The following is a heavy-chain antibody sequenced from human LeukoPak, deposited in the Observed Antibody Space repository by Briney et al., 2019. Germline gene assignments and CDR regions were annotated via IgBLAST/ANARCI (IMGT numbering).Heavy chain of an antibody. V-gene: IGHV4-59*08. CDR3: ARALDFWSGSDYYMDV. Sequence: SETLSLTCTVSGGSTTGYFWTWIRQPPGKGLEWIGYVYYSGRTSYNPSLKSRVTISVDTSKNQFSLKLSSVTAADTAVYYCARALDFWSGSDYYMDVWGKGTAVTVSS. J-gene: IGHJ6*03. CDR2: VYYSGRT. CDR1: GGSTTGYF. D-gene: IGHD3-3*01.